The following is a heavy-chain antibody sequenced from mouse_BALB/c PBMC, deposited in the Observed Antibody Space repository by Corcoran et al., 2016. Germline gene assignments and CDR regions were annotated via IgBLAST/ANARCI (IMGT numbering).Heavy chain of an antibody. CDR1: GYSFTDYN. Sequence: EIQLQQSGPEMVKPGASVKVSCMASGYSFTDYNMYWVKQSHGKSLEWIGYIDPYNGGTSYNQKFKGKATLTVDKSSSTAFMHLNSLTSEDSAVYYCATLYYGYDYYAMDYWGQGTSVTVSS. J-gene: IGHJ4*01. CDR2: IDPYNGGT. CDR3: ATLYYGYDYYAMDY. D-gene: IGHD2-2*01. V-gene: IGHV1S135*01.